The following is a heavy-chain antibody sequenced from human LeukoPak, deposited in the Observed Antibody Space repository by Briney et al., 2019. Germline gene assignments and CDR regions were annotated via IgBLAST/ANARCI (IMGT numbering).Heavy chain of an antibody. Sequence: GGSLRLSCAASGFTFSSYSMNWVRQAPGKGLEWVSTISGSGASTYYADSVKGRFTISRDNSQNTVYLQMNSLKTEDTAVYYCTRESYSSSYDYWGQGILVTVSS. CDR1: GFTFSSYS. D-gene: IGHD6-6*01. J-gene: IGHJ4*02. V-gene: IGHV3-23*01. CDR2: ISGSGAST. CDR3: TRESYSSSYDY.